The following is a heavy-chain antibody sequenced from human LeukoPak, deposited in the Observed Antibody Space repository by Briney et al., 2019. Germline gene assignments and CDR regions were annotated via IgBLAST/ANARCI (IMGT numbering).Heavy chain of an antibody. CDR1: GYTFTSYY. CDR2: INPSGGST. D-gene: IGHD6-6*01. J-gene: IGHJ4*02. V-gene: IGHV1-2*02. Sequence: GASVKVSCKASGYTFTSYYMHWVRQAPGQGLEWMGIINPSGGSTNYAQKFQGRVTMTRDTSISTAYMELSRLRSDDTAVYYCARGSGSSFVDYWGQGTLVTVSS. CDR3: ARGSGSSFVDY.